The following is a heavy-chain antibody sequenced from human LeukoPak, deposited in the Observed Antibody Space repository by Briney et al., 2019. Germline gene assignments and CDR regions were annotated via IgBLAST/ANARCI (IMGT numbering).Heavy chain of an antibody. CDR1: GYTFTGYY. J-gene: IGHJ4*02. CDR3: ARVGDDLWSGYVFDY. Sequence: ASVKVSCKASGYTFTGYYMHWVRQAPGQGLEWMGWINPNSGGTNYAQKFQGRVTMTRDTSISTAYMELSRLRSDDTAVYYCARVGDDLWSGYVFDYWGQGTLVTVSS. CDR2: INPNSGGT. V-gene: IGHV1-2*02. D-gene: IGHD3-3*01.